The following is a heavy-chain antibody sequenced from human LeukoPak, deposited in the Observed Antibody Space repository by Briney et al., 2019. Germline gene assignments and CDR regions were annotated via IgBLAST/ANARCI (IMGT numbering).Heavy chain of an antibody. Sequence: GGSLRLSCAASGLTVSSNYMSWVRQAPGKGLEWVSVIYSGGSTYYADSVKGRFTISRDNSKNTLYLQMNSLRAEDTAVYYCARGQVVISEYYFDYWGQGTLVTDSS. CDR3: ARGQVVISEYYFDY. CDR1: GLTVSSNY. CDR2: IYSGGST. J-gene: IGHJ4*02. V-gene: IGHV3-53*01. D-gene: IGHD3-22*01.